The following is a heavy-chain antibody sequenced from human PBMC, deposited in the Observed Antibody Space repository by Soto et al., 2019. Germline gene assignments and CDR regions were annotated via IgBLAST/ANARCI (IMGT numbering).Heavy chain of an antibody. CDR2: IIPIFGTS. CDR1: GGTFSSYA. J-gene: IGHJ4*02. V-gene: IGHV1-69*01. Sequence: QVQLVQSGAEVKKPGSSVKVSCKASGGTFSSYAISWVRQAPGQGLEWMGGIIPIFGTSNYAQKFQGRVTTTADESTSTAYIELSSLRSEDTAVYYCAREGLELTFSYFDYWGQGTLVTVSS. D-gene: IGHD1-7*01. CDR3: AREGLELTFSYFDY.